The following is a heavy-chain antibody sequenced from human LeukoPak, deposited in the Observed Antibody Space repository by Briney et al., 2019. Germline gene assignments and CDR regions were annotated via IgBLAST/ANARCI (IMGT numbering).Heavy chain of an antibody. CDR2: ISSSSSYI. V-gene: IGHV3-21*01. D-gene: IGHD2-2*01. J-gene: IGHJ4*02. CDR1: GFTSSSYS. CDR3: ARDLGNDCSSTSCVG. Sequence: PGGSLRLSCAASGFTSSSYSMNWVRQAPGKGLEWVSSISSSSSYIYYADSVKGRFTISRDNAKNSLYLQMNSLRAEDTAVYYCARDLGNDCSSTSCVGWGQGTLVTVSS.